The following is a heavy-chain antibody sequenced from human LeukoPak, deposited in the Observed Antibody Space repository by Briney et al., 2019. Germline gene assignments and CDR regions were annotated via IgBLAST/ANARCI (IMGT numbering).Heavy chain of an antibody. J-gene: IGHJ4*02. Sequence: SETLSLTCAVYGGSFSGYYWSWIRQPPGKGLEWIGEINHSGSTNYNPSLKSRVTISVGTSKNQFSLKLSSVTAADTAVYYCARDGDILTGHYKFYFDYWGQGSLVTVSS. V-gene: IGHV4-34*01. CDR2: INHSGST. CDR3: ARDGDILTGHYKFYFDY. CDR1: GGSFSGYY. D-gene: IGHD3-9*01.